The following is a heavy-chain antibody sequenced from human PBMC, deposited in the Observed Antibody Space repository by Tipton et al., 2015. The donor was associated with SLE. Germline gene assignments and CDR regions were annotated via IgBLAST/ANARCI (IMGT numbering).Heavy chain of an antibody. CDR1: GGTFSSYA. V-gene: IGHV1-69*01. CDR2: VIPIFGTA. D-gene: IGHD1-26*01. J-gene: IGHJ4*02. CDR3: ARLVGATTGASFDY. Sequence: QSGPEVKKPGSSVKVSCKASGGTFSSYAISWVRQAPGQGLEWMGGVIPIFGTANYAQKFQGRVTITADESTSTAYMELSSLRSEDTAVYYCARLVGATTGASFDYWGQGTLVTVSS.